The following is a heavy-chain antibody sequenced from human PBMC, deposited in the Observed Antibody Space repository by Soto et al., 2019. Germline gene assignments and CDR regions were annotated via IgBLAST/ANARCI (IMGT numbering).Heavy chain of an antibody. CDR3: ARDISHFRYYYGSGSYYYFDY. CDR1: GGSISSYY. CDR2: IYTSGST. J-gene: IGHJ4*02. V-gene: IGHV4-4*07. D-gene: IGHD3-10*01. Sequence: PSETLSLTCTVSGGSISSYYWSWIRQPAGKGLEWIGRIYTSGSTNYNPSLKSRVTMSVDTSKNQFSLKLSSVTAADTAVYYCARDISHFRYYYGSGSYYYFDYWGQGTLVTVSS.